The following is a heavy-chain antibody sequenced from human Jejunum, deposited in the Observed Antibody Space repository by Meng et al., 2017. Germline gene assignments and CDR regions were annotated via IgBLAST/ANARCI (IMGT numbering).Heavy chain of an antibody. V-gene: IGHV4-4*02. D-gene: IGHD3-10*02. CDR2: VYHSGST. CDR1: GGSIESNNW. J-gene: IGHJ2*01. CDR3: ARADYVRYFDL. Sequence: QVQLQDAGQGLVKPSETLSLTCAVSGGSIESNNWWTWIRQPPGQGLEWIGEVYHSGSTHYNPSLQSRVTISIDNSKNRFSLSLNSVTAADTAIYHCARADYVRYFDLWGRGTLVTVSS.